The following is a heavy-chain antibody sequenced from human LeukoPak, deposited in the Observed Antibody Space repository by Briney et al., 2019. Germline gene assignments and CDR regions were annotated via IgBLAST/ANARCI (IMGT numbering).Heavy chain of an antibody. CDR2: VHSSGSS. V-gene: IGHV4-38-2*02. D-gene: IGHD3-10*01. CDR3: ARQLYVSGSYYAPMDV. CDR1: GYSISSGYY. J-gene: IGHJ6*03. Sequence: SETLSLTCTVSGYSISSGYYWGWIRQPPGKGLEWIASVHSSGSSYYNPSLKSRVTISVDTSKNQLSLKLSSVTAADTAVYFCARQLYVSGSYYAPMDVWGKGTTVTISS.